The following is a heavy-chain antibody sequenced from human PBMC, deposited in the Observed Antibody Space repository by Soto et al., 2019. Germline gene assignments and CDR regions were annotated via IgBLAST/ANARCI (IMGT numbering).Heavy chain of an antibody. V-gene: IGHV1-24*01. CDR2: FHYEADKI. Sequence: ASVKVSCNISGYTLTEVSMHWVRQAPGKGLEWVGGFHYEADKIVYAQKFQGRVTMTEDTYADTAYMELSSLRSEDTAVYYCVTKYVDPWNGQSGGFDPWGQGTLVTVSS. CDR3: VTKYVDPWNGQSGGFDP. J-gene: IGHJ5*02. CDR1: GYTLTEVS. D-gene: IGHD3-3*01.